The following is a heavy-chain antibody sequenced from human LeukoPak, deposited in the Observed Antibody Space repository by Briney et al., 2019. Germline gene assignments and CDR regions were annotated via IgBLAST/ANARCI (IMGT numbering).Heavy chain of an antibody. Sequence: ASVKVSCRASGYTFTSHYMHWVRQAPGQGLEWMGISNPNSGSTSYPQKFQGRVTMTRDTSTSTVYMELSSLRSEDTAVYYCAAPGASGFVGNFWSGPLDFWGQGTLVTVSS. V-gene: IGHV1-46*01. CDR3: AAPGASGFVGNFWSGPLDF. J-gene: IGHJ4*02. D-gene: IGHD3-3*01. CDR2: SNPNSGST. CDR1: GYTFTSHY.